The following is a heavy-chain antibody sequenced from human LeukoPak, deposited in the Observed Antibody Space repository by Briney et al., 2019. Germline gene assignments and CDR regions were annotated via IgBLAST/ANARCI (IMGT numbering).Heavy chain of an antibody. CDR2: IKSNSNGGTT. V-gene: IGHV3-15*01. D-gene: IGHD2-15*01. CDR3: TSTLGY. J-gene: IGHJ4*02. Sequence: GGSLRLSCAASGFTFSNVWLMWVRQAPGKGLEWVGRIKSNSNGGTTDYAAPVKGRFTISRDDSKSTLYLQMDSLKTEDTAMYYCTSTLGYWGQGTQVIVSS. CDR1: GFTFSNVW.